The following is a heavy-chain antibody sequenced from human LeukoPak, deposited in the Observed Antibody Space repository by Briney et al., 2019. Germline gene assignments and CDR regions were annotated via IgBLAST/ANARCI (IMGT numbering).Heavy chain of an antibody. Sequence: PSETLSLTCTVSGGSISSSSYYWGWIRQPPGKGLEWIGSINYRGSTYYKPSLKSGVTISADTSKNQLSLKVSSVTAADTAVYYCATSGYSSGWYTHFDYWGQGTLVTVSS. J-gene: IGHJ4*02. CDR3: ATSGYSSGWYTHFDY. CDR2: INYRGST. CDR1: GGSISSSSYY. V-gene: IGHV4-39*01. D-gene: IGHD6-19*01.